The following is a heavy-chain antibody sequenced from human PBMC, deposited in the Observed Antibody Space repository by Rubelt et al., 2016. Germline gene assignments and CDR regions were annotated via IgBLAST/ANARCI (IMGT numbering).Heavy chain of an antibody. CDR2: IYYSGTT. CDR1: GGSISSDNYH. V-gene: IGHV4-31*03. CDR3: ARVASEFRRWFDP. Sequence: QLQLQESGPGLVQPSETLSLTCLVSGGSISSDNYHWGWIRQPPGKGLEWIGYIYYSGTTYYNPSLKRRVIMSVDTSKNQLSLKLNSVTAADTAVYYCARVASEFRRWFDPWGQGTLVTVSS. D-gene: IGHD3-10*01. J-gene: IGHJ5*02.